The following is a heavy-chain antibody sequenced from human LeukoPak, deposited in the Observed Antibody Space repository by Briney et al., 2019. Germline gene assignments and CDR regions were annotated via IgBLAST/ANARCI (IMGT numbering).Heavy chain of an antibody. CDR1: GGSFSNYY. CDR3: ARHSSAARPNFDY. D-gene: IGHD6-6*01. Sequence: PSETLSLTCAVYGGSFSNYYWNWIRQPPGKGLEWIGEINHSGSTNYNPSLKSRVTISVDTSKNQFSLKLSSVTAADTAVYYCARHSSAARPNFDYWGQGTLVTVSS. V-gene: IGHV4-34*01. CDR2: INHSGST. J-gene: IGHJ4*02.